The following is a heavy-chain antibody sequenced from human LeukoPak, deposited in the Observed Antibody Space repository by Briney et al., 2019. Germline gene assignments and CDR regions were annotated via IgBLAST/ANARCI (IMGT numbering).Heavy chain of an antibody. CDR3: ARDLVATVVTRTRAFDI. J-gene: IGHJ3*02. V-gene: IGHV1-18*01. D-gene: IGHD4-23*01. CDR1: GYTFTKYS. CDR2: INPYNGNT. Sequence: ASVKVSCKASGYTFTKYSISWVRQAPGQGLEWMGWINPYNGNTKYKQNFQGRVTMTTDTSTSTAYMEPRSLRSDDTAVYYCARDLVATVVTRTRAFDIWGQGTMVTVSS.